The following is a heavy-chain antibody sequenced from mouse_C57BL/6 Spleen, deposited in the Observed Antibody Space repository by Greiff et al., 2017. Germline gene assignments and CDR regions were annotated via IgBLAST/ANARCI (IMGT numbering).Heavy chain of an antibody. Sequence: EVKVVESGGGLVKPGGSLKLSCAASGFTFSSYAMSWVRQTPEKRLEWVATISDGGSYTYYPDNVKGRFTISRDNAKNNLYLQMSHLKSEDTAMYYCAREYGNSNYFDYWGQGTTLTVSS. J-gene: IGHJ2*01. CDR2: ISDGGSYT. D-gene: IGHD2-10*02. V-gene: IGHV5-4*01. CDR1: GFTFSSYA. CDR3: AREYGNSNYFDY.